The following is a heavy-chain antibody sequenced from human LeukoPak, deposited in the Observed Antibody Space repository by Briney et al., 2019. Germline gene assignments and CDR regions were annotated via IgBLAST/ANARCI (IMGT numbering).Heavy chain of an antibody. V-gene: IGHV4-4*07. Sequence: PSETLSLTCTVSGGSISSYYWGWIRQPPGKGLEWIGRIYTSGSTNYNPSLKSRVTMSVDTSKNQFSLKLSSVTAADTAVYYCARDSFGSSWAEDDAFDIWGQGTMVTVSS. CDR2: IYTSGST. CDR1: GGSISSYY. CDR3: ARDSFGSSWAEDDAFDI. J-gene: IGHJ3*02. D-gene: IGHD6-13*01.